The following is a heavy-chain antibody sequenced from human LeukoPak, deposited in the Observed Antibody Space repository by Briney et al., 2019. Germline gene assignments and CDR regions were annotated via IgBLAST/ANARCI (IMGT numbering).Heavy chain of an antibody. V-gene: IGHV3-74*01. CDR3: ARVGYSYGYYFDY. CDR1: GFTFSSYW. J-gene: IGHJ4*02. CDR2: INSDGSST. Sequence: GGSLRLSCAASGFTFSSYWMHWVRQAPGKGLVWVSRINSDGSSTNYADSVKGRFTISRDNAKNTLYLQMNSLRAEDTAVYYCARVGYSYGYYFDYWGQGTLVTVSS. D-gene: IGHD5-18*01.